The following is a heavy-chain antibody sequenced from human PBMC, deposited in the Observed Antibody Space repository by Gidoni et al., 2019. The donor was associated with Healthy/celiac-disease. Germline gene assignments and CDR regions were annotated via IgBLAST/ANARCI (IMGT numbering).Heavy chain of an antibody. CDR2: ISYDVSNN. Sequence: QVQLVESGGGVVQPGRSLRLSCAASGFTFSSYAVHWVRQAPGKGLEWVAVISYDVSNNYSADSVNGRFTISRDNPKNTLYLQMNSLRAEDTAVYYCARDRRFQIGALLLVPWASWIFDPWGQGTLVTVSS. D-gene: IGHD1-26*01. V-gene: IGHV3-30-3*01. CDR3: ARDRRFQIGALLLVPWASWIFDP. J-gene: IGHJ5*02. CDR1: GFTFSSYA.